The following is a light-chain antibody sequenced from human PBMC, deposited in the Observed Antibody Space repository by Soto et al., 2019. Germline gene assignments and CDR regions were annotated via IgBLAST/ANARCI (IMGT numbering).Light chain of an antibody. V-gene: IGKV1-5*03. CDR1: QSISNW. CDR2: RAS. J-gene: IGKJ1*01. Sequence: DIQMTQSPSTLSASVGDRVTITCRASQSISNWLAWYQQKPGKAPNLLIYRASSLESGVPSRFSGSGSGTEFTLTISSLQHDDFATYYCQQYNTYWTFCQGTKVEIK. CDR3: QQYNTYWT.